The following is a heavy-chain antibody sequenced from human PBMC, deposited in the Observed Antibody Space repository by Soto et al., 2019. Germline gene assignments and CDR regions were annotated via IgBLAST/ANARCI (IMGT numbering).Heavy chain of an antibody. Sequence: QVQLVQSGDEVRTPGSSVKVSCKASGYIFVNYGIAWVRQAHGLGLEWMGWISPYRGNTHYASKVQGRLTMTTDTSTSPAYMDLGSLTSDDTAVNYCAMVDNYVTPTPQDVWGQGTTVTVSS. J-gene: IGHJ6*02. CDR1: GYIFVNYG. D-gene: IGHD3-16*01. V-gene: IGHV1-18*01. CDR2: ISPYRGNT. CDR3: AMVDNYVTPTPQDV.